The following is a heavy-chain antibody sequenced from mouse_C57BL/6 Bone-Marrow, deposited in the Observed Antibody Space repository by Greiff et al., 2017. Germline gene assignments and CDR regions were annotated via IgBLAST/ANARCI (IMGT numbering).Heavy chain of an antibody. CDR2: IYPGNSDT. V-gene: IGHV1-5*01. CDR3: TAGPRFAY. CDR1: GYTFTSYW. Sequence: VQLQQSGTVLARPGASVKLSCKTSGYTFTSYWMHWVKQRPGQGLEWIGAIYPGNSDTSYNQKFQGKAKLTAVTSANPAYMELSSLTNEDSAVYYCTAGPRFAYWGQGTLVTVSA. J-gene: IGHJ3*01.